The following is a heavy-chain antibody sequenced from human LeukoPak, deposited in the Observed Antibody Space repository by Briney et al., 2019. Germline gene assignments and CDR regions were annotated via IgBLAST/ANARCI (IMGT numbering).Heavy chain of an antibody. CDR3: ARVSGSYRGAIDY. V-gene: IGHV1-18*01. J-gene: IGHJ4*02. CDR1: GYTFTSYG. CDR2: ISTYNNNT. D-gene: IGHD1-26*01. Sequence: ASVKVSCKASGYTFTSYGISWVRQAPGQGLEWLGWISTYNNNTHYAQKFQVRVTMTTDTSTSTAYMELRSLRSDDTAVYHCARVSGSYRGAIDYWGQGTLLTVSS.